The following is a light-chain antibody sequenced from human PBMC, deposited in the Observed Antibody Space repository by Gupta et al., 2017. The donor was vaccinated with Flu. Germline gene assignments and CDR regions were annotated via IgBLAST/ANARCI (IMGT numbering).Light chain of an antibody. Sequence: DIQMTQSPSTVSASVGDRVTVTCRASQSIDNWLAWYQQKPGRAPKLLIYRASTLETGAPSRFSGSGSGTEFTLTISSLQPDDFATYYCQQYHTSSTATFGRGTKVEIK. CDR2: RAS. V-gene: IGKV1-5*03. J-gene: IGKJ1*01. CDR1: QSIDNW. CDR3: QQYHTSSTAT.